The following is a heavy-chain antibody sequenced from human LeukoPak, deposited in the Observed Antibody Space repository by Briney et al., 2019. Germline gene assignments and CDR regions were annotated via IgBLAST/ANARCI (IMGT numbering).Heavy chain of an antibody. Sequence: ASVKVSCKASGGTFSSYAISWVRQAPGQGLEWMGGIIPIFGTVNYAQKFQGRVTITADESTSTAYMELSSLRSEDTAVYYCARDLTLRYSPIGYWGQGTLVTVSS. CDR3: ARDLTLRYSPIGY. V-gene: IGHV1-69*13. CDR2: IIPIFGTV. CDR1: GGTFSSYA. J-gene: IGHJ4*02. D-gene: IGHD5-18*01.